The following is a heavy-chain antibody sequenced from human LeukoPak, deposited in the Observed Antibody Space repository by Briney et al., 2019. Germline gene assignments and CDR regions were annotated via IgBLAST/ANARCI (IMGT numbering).Heavy chain of an antibody. CDR2: MKGDGSEM. D-gene: IGHD3-16*01. V-gene: IGHV3-7*01. CDR3: ARPAYTAAYDL. Sequence: GGSLRLSCAASGFIFSTYWMTWVRQAPGKGLEWVANMKGDGSEMHYEDSVKGRFTISRDNTKSSLYLQMNSLRAEDTAVYYCARPAYTAAYDLWGQGTMVTVSS. J-gene: IGHJ3*01. CDR1: GFIFSTYW.